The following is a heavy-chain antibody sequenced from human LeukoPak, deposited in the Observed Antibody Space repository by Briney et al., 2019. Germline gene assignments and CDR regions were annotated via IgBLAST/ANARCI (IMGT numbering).Heavy chain of an antibody. Sequence: GGSLRLSCAASGFTFSSYAMSWVRQAPGKGLEWVSVISGSGGDTYYADSVKGRFAISRDNSKNTLYLQMNTLRVEDTAVYYCAKEGVVANHFDYWGQGTLVTVSS. D-gene: IGHD3-22*01. V-gene: IGHV3-23*01. J-gene: IGHJ4*02. CDR1: GFTFSSYA. CDR2: ISGSGGDT. CDR3: AKEGVVANHFDY.